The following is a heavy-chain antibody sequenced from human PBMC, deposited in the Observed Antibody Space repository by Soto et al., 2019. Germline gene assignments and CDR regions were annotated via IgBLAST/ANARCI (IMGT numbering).Heavy chain of an antibody. J-gene: IGHJ4*02. CDR1: GFTFSSYA. V-gene: IGHV3-23*01. Sequence: EVQLSGSGGGLVQPGGSLRLSCAASGFTFSSYAMSWVRQAPGKGLEWVSAISGSSTGTYYADSVKGRFTISRDNSKNTLYLQMNSLRAEDTAVYYCAKDPSSGFAMENYFDYWGQGTLVTVSS. D-gene: IGHD3-10*01. CDR2: ISGSSTGT. CDR3: AKDPSSGFAMENYFDY.